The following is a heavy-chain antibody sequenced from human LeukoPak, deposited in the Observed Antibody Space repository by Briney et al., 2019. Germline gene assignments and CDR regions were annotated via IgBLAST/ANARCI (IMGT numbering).Heavy chain of an antibody. CDR2: FDPEDDET. V-gene: IGHV1-24*01. CDR3: ATKCFRSSTSCHYDY. J-gene: IGHJ4*02. Sequence: ASVKVSCKVSGYTLTELSMHWVRQAPGKGLEWMGGFDPEDDETIYAQKFQGRVTMTEDTSTDTAYMELSSLRSEDTAVYYCATKCFRSSTSCHYDYWGQGTLVTVSS. CDR1: GYTLTELS. D-gene: IGHD2-2*01.